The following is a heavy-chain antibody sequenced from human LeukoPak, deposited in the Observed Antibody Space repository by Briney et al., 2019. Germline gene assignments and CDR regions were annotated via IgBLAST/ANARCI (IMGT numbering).Heavy chain of an antibody. J-gene: IGHJ3*02. V-gene: IGHV4-34*01. Sequence: SETLSLTCAVYGGSFSGYYWSWIRQPPGKGLEWIGEINHSGSTNYNPSLKSRVTISVDTSKNQFSLKLSSVTAADTAVYYCASAYYYDSSGYYLDAFDIWGQGTMVTVSS. CDR3: ASAYYYDSSGYYLDAFDI. CDR1: GGSFSGYY. CDR2: INHSGST. D-gene: IGHD3-22*01.